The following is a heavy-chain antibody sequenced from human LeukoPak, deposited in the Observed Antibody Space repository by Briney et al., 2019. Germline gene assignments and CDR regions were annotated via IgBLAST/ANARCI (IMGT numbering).Heavy chain of an antibody. V-gene: IGHV3-23*01. CDR2: ISGSGGST. CDR1: GFTFSSYA. J-gene: IGHJ4*02. D-gene: IGHD6-19*01. Sequence: GGSLRLSCAASGFTFSSYAMSWVRQAPGKGLESVSAISGSGGSTYYADSVKGRFTISRDNSKNTLYLQMNSLRAEDTAVYYCAKDQRSGWYTPFDYWGQGTLVTVSS. CDR3: AKDQRSGWYTPFDY.